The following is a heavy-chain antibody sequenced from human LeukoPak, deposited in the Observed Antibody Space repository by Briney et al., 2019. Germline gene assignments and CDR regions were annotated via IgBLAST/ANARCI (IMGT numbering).Heavy chain of an antibody. Sequence: GGSLRLSCAASGFTFSSYGMHWVRQAPGKGLEWVAVIWYDGSNKFYADSVKGRFTISRDNSKNTLYLQMNSLRAEDTAVYYCAKVENFYYDNSGWCDYWGQGTLVSVSS. D-gene: IGHD3-22*01. CDR2: IWYDGSNK. CDR3: AKVENFYYDNSGWCDY. V-gene: IGHV3-33*06. CDR1: GFTFSSYG. J-gene: IGHJ4*02.